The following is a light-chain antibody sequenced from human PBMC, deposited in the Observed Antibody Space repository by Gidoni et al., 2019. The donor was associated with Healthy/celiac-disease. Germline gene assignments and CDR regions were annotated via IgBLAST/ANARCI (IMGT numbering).Light chain of an antibody. CDR1: QSISSY. Sequence: DIQMTQSPSSLSASVGDRVTITCRASQSISSYLNWYQQKPGKAPKLLIYAASSLQSGVPSRFRGSGSWTDFTLTISSLQPEDFATYYCQQSYRTPYTFGQGTKLEIK. J-gene: IGKJ2*01. CDR3: QQSYRTPYT. CDR2: AAS. V-gene: IGKV1-39*01.